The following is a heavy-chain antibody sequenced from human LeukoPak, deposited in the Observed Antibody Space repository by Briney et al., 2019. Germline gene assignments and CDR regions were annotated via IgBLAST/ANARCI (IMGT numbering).Heavy chain of an antibody. CDR3: ARVERRSRLLTGWFDP. J-gene: IGHJ5*02. CDR2: IIPIFGTA. D-gene: IGHD6-25*01. V-gene: IGHV1-69*13. Sequence: SVKVSCKASGGSFSSYAISWVRQAPGQGLEWMGGIIPIFGTANYAQKFQGRVTITADESTSTAYMELSSLRSEDTAVYYCARVERRSRLLTGWFDPWGQGTLVTVSS. CDR1: GGSFSSYA.